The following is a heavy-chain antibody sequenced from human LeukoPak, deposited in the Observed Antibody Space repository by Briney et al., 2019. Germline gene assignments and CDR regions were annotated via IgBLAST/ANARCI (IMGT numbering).Heavy chain of an antibody. D-gene: IGHD1-26*01. V-gene: IGHV3-48*03. Sequence: GGSLRLSCAASGFTFSSYEVNWVRQAPGKGLEWVSYISSSGSTIYYADSVKGRFTISRDNAKNSLYLQMNSLRAEDTAVYYCARDTGGSYFDYWGQGTLVTVSS. CDR1: GFTFSSYE. CDR3: ARDTGGSYFDY. J-gene: IGHJ4*02. CDR2: ISSSGSTI.